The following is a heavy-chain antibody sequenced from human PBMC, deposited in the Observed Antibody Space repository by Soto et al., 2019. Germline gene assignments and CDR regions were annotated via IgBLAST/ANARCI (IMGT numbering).Heavy chain of an antibody. V-gene: IGHV1-69*12. CDR2: IIPIFGTA. J-gene: IGHJ3*02. D-gene: IGHD3-22*01. CDR1: GGTFSSYA. CDR3: AGRVANYYASSGYSFDAFDI. Sequence: QVQLVQSGAEVKKPGSSVKVSCKASGGTFSSYAISWVRQAPGQGLEWMGGIIPIFGTANYAQKFQGRVTITADESTSTAYMELSSLRSEDTAVYYCAGRVANYYASSGYSFDAFDIWGQGTMVTVSS.